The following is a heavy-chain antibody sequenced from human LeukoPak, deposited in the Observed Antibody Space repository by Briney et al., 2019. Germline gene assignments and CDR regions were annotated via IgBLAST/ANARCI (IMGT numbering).Heavy chain of an antibody. CDR2: ISYDGSNK. V-gene: IGHV3-30*18. Sequence: GGSLRLSCAASGFTFSNYGMHWVRQAPGKGLEGVAVISYDGSNKYYTDSVTGRFTISRDNSKNTLYLQMNSLRAEDTAVYYCAKDRTAGYDGLVDYWGQGTLVTVSS. J-gene: IGHJ4*02. D-gene: IGHD5-12*01. CDR1: GFTFSNYG. CDR3: AKDRTAGYDGLVDY.